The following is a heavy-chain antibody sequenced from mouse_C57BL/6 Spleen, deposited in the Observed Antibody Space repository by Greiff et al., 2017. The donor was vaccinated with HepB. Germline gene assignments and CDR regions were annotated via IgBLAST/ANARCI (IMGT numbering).Heavy chain of an antibody. Sequence: QVQLQQSGPELVKPGASVKISCKASGYAFSSSWMNWVKQRPGKGLEWIGRIYPGDGDTNYNGKFKGKATLTADKSSSTAYMQLSSLTSEESAVYFCARGSHYTLWYFDVWGTGTTVTVSA. CDR1: GYAFSSSW. D-gene: IGHD2-12*01. CDR2: IYPGDGDT. J-gene: IGHJ1*03. V-gene: IGHV1-82*01. CDR3: ARGSHYTLWYFDV.